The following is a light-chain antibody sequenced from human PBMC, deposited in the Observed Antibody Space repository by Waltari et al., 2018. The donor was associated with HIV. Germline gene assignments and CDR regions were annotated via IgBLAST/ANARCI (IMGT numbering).Light chain of an antibody. Sequence: QSVLTQPPSVSAAPGQKATTSCPGSSPNIGNNYVSWYQQFPGKAPKLLIYDNNKRPSGMPERFSGSKSGTSATLGITGLQTGDEADYYCGTWDSSLSAGVFGGGTKLTVL. CDR3: GTWDSSLSAGV. V-gene: IGLV1-51*01. J-gene: IGLJ3*02. CDR2: DNN. CDR1: SPNIGNNY.